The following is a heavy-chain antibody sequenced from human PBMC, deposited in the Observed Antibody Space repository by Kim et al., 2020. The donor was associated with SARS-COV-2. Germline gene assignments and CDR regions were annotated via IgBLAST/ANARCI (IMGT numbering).Heavy chain of an antibody. CDR2: ISGSGGGT. CDR1: GFTFSNYA. V-gene: IGHV3-23*01. J-gene: IGHJ5*02. CDR3: GKALTLVYGSGRDGFDP. Sequence: GGSLRLSCAASGFTFSNYAMTWVRQAPGKGLEWVSVISGSGGGTYYADSVKGRFTISRENSKNTQYLQMNGLRADDSAVYYCGKALTLVYGSGRDGFDP. D-gene: IGHD3-10*01.